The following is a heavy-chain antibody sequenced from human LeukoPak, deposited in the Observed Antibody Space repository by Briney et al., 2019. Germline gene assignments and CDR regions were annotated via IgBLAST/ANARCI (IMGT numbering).Heavy chain of an antibody. Sequence: SDTLSLTCTVSGGSISRISYYWGWVRQPPGKGLEWIGSIYDSGSTYYNPSLKSPLTISVDTSKNQFSLKLSSVTAADTAVYYCARQGSSSTTVDPWGQGTLVTVSS. CDR3: ARQGSSSTTVDP. J-gene: IGHJ5*02. CDR1: GGSISRISYY. CDR2: IYDSGST. V-gene: IGHV4-39*01. D-gene: IGHD2-2*01.